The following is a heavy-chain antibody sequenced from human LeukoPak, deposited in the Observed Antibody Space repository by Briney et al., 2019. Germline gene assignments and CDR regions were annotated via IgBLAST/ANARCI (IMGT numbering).Heavy chain of an antibody. CDR2: ISISSSYL. J-gene: IGHJ2*01. V-gene: IGHV3-21*01. CDR3: ARPASRGVGRYFDL. D-gene: IGHD3-10*01. CDR1: GFTFSSYS. Sequence: GGSLRLSCAASGFTFSSYSMIWVRQAPGKGLEWVSSISISSSYLYYADSVKGRFTISRDNAKNSLYLQMNSLRAEDTAVYYCARPASRGVGRYFDLWGRGSLVTVSS.